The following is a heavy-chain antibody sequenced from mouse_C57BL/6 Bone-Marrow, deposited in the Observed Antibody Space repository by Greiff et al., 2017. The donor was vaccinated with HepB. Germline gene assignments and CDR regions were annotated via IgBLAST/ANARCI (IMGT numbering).Heavy chain of an antibody. D-gene: IGHD4-1*01. V-gene: IGHV14-4*01. Sequence: VQLQQSGAELVRPGASVKLSRTASGFNIKDDYMHWVKQRPEQGLEWIGWIDPENGDTEYASKFQGKATITADTSSNTAYLQLSSLTSEDTAVYYCTPIGWDEGFAYWGQGTLVTVSA. CDR1: GFNIKDDY. J-gene: IGHJ3*01. CDR3: TPIGWDEGFAY. CDR2: IDPENGDT.